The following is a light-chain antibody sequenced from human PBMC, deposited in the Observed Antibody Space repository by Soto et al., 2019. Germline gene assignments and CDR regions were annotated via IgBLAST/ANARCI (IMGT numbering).Light chain of an antibody. CDR3: QQYNSYWT. Sequence: DIQMTQSPSTLSASVGDRVTITCRASQSISIRLAWYQQKPGKAPKLLIYKASSLESGVPSRFSGSGSGTEFTLTISSLQPDDSATYYCQQYNSYWTFGQGTKVEIK. V-gene: IGKV1-5*03. J-gene: IGKJ1*01. CDR1: QSISIR. CDR2: KAS.